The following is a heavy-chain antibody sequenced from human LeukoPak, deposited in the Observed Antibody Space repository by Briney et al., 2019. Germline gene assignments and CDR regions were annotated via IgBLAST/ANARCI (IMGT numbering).Heavy chain of an antibody. J-gene: IGHJ4*02. CDR2: IGGSDDST. Sequence: GGSLGLSCAASGFTFSTYAMSWVRQAPGKGLEWVSVIGGSDDSTYYADSVQGRFTISRDNSKNTLYLQMNTLRAEDTAVYYCAKGSWLDYWGQGTLVTVSS. D-gene: IGHD3-10*01. CDR1: GFTFSTYA. CDR3: AKGSWLDY. V-gene: IGHV3-23*01.